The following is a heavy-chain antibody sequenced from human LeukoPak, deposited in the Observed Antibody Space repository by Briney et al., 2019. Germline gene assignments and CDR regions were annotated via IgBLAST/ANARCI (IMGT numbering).Heavy chain of an antibody. CDR1: GYTFTDYY. J-gene: IGHJ3*02. D-gene: IGHD3-22*01. CDR3: ARGRRLYYYDSGAAFDI. CDR2: INPNSGAT. V-gene: IGHV1-2*02. Sequence: ASVKVSCKASGYTFTDYYFHWVRQAPGQGLEWMGWINPNSGATNYAQRFQGRVTMTRGTSISTAYMELSRLRSDDTAVYYCARGRRLYYYDSGAAFDIWGQGTMVTVSS.